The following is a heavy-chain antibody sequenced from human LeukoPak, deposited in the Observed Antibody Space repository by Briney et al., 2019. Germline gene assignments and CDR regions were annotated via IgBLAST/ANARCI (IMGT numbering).Heavy chain of an antibody. CDR3: AKSSSGWLVPIDY. V-gene: IGHV3-23*01. CDR2: ISGSGGST. CDR1: GFTFSSYA. D-gene: IGHD6-19*01. Sequence: PGGSLGLSCAASGFTFSSYAMSWVRQAPGKGLEWVSAISGSGGSTYYADSVKGRFTISRDNSKNTLYLQMNSLRAEDTAVYYCAKSSSGWLVPIDYWGQGTLVTASS. J-gene: IGHJ4*02.